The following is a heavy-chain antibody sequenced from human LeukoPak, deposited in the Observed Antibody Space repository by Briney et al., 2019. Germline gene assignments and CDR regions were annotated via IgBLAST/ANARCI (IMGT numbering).Heavy chain of an antibody. CDR2: IYYSGGT. CDR1: GGSISSSGYY. V-gene: IGHV4-39*01. Sequence: SETLSLTCTVSGGSISSSGYYWGWIRQSPGKRLEWIGSIYYSGGTYSNPSLNSRVTISVDTSKNQFSLKLTSVTAADTAVYYCAKDRTGSYYSALDYWGQGTLVTVSS. D-gene: IGHD3-10*01. CDR3: AKDRTGSYYSALDY. J-gene: IGHJ4*02.